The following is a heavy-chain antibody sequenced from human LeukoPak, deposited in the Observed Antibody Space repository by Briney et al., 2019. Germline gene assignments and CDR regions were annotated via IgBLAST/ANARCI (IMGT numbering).Heavy chain of an antibody. CDR3: ARGGTMVRGVRTTRAFDI. V-gene: IGHV4-34*01. CDR1: GGSFSGYY. J-gene: IGHJ3*02. D-gene: IGHD3-10*01. Sequence: PSETLSLTCAVYGGSFSGYYWSWIRQPPGKGLEWIGEINHSGSANYNPSLKSRVTMSVDTSKNQFSLKLSSVTAADTAVYYCARGGTMVRGVRTTRAFDIWGQGTMVAVSS. CDR2: INHSGSA.